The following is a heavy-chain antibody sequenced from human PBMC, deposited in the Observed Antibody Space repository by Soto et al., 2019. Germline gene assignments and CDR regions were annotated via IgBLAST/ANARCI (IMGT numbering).Heavy chain of an antibody. J-gene: IGHJ4*02. V-gene: IGHV3-9*01. CDR3: AKDHDSIGELDFFDY. Sequence: EVQLVESGGGLVQPGRSLRLSCAASGFTFDDYAMHWVRQTPGKGLEWVSGISWNGGSIGYVDSVKGRFTISRDNAKKSLYLQMNSLRAEDTALYYCAKDHDSIGELDFFDYWGQGTLVTVSS. D-gene: IGHD3-22*01. CDR2: ISWNGGSI. CDR1: GFTFDDYA.